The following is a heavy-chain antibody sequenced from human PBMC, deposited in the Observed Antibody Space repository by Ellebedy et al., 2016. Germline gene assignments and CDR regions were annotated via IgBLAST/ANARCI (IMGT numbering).Heavy chain of an antibody. CDR1: GFTFSDYY. CDR2: ISSSGYTI. Sequence: GGSLRLSXAASGFTFSDYYMSWIRQAPGKGLEWVSYISSSGYTIYYADSVKARFTISRDDAKNSLYLQVNSLRAEDTAVYYCAKVLAPNYYDSSGYYYGWAANDYWGQGTLVTVSS. J-gene: IGHJ4*02. V-gene: IGHV3-11*01. CDR3: AKVLAPNYYDSSGYYYGWAANDY. D-gene: IGHD3-22*01.